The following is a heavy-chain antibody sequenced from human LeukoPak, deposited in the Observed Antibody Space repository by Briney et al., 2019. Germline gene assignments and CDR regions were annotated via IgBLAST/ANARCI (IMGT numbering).Heavy chain of an antibody. V-gene: IGHV3-23*01. Sequence: EGSLRLSCAASGFSFSSHAMNWVRQAPGKGLEWVSGISGSGYSTSYEDSVKGRFTISRDNSKNTLYLQMNSLRAEDTAVYYCAKGRDNYDSPLDYWGQGTLVTVSS. CDR2: ISGSGYST. CDR3: AKGRDNYDSPLDY. CDR1: GFSFSSHA. J-gene: IGHJ4*02. D-gene: IGHD3-22*01.